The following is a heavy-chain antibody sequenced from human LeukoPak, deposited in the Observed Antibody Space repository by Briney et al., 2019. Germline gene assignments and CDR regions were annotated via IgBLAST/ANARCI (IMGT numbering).Heavy chain of an antibody. V-gene: IGHV3-23*01. J-gene: IGHJ2*01. Sequence: GGSLRLSCAASGFTFSSYAMSWVRQAPGKGLEWVSAISGSGGSTYYADSVKGRFTISRDNAKNSLYLQMNSLRAEDTALYYCSAGGIAGDPQVDRYFDLWGRGPLVTVSS. CDR1: GFTFSSYA. CDR3: SAGGIAGDPQVDRYFDL. CDR2: ISGSGGST. D-gene: IGHD6-13*01.